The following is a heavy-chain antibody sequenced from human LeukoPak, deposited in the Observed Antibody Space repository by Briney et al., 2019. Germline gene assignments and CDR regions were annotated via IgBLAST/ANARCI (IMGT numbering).Heavy chain of an antibody. J-gene: IGHJ5*02. Sequence: PSETLSLTCTVSGGSISSYYWRWIRQPAGKGLDRIGRIYTIGSTNYNPSLKSRVTMSVDTSKNQFSLKLSSVTAADTAVYYCARDLIYSGSYLGWFDPWGQGTLVTVSS. CDR1: GGSISSYY. V-gene: IGHV4-4*07. CDR2: IYTIGST. D-gene: IGHD1-26*01. CDR3: ARDLIYSGSYLGWFDP.